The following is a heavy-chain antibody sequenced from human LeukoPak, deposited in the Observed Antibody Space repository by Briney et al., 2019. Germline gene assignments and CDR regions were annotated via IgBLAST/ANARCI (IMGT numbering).Heavy chain of an antibody. CDR3: ASWSRGYNYLAYFDY. J-gene: IGHJ4*02. CDR1: GGSVSSGSYY. Sequence: PSETLTLTCTVSGGSVSSGSYYWSWIRQPPGKGLEWIGYFYYSGSTNYNPSLKSRVTISVDTSKNQFSLKLSSVTAADTAVYYCASWSRGYNYLAYFDYWGQGTLVTVSS. V-gene: IGHV4-61*01. CDR2: FYYSGST. D-gene: IGHD5-24*01.